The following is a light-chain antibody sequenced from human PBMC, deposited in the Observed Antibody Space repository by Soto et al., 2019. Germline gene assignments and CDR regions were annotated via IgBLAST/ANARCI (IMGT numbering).Light chain of an antibody. V-gene: IGKV1-5*01. CDR2: DSS. CDR1: QTISSW. Sequence: IQMSHSPATLSGSVVYRVTITCRASQTISSWLAWYQQKPGKAPKLLIYDSSSLESGVPSRFSGSGSGTEFTLTISSLQPDDFATYYCQQGWTFGQGTKVDIK. J-gene: IGKJ1*01. CDR3: QQGWT.